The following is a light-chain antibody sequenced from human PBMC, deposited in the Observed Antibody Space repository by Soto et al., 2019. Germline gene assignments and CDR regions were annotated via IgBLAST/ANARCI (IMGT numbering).Light chain of an antibody. CDR2: EVN. CDR3: NSYTNNNSQV. CDR1: SSDIGNYIY. J-gene: IGLJ3*02. Sequence: QSALTQPASVSGSPGQSITISCSGTSSDIGNYIYVSWYQHHPGKAPKLIIYEVNNRPSGVSNRFSGSKSGNTASLTISGLQAEDEAHYYCNSYTNNNSQVFGGGTQLTVL. V-gene: IGLV2-14*01.